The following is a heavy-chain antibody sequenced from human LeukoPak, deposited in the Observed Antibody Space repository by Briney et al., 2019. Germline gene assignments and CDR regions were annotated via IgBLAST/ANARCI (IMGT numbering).Heavy chain of an antibody. D-gene: IGHD4/OR15-4a*01. J-gene: IGHJ4*02. CDR3: APMSRANSRY. CDR1: GFTFSSYE. Sequence: PGGSLRLSCAASGFTFSSYEMNWVRQAPGKGLEWVSYISSSAKTMYYADSVKGRFTISRDNAKNSLHLEMNSLRAEDTAVYYCAPMSRANSRYWGQGTLVTVSS. V-gene: IGHV3-48*03. CDR2: ISSSAKTM.